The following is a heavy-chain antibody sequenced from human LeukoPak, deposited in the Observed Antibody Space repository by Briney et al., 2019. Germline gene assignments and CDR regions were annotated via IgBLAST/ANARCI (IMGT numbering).Heavy chain of an antibody. D-gene: IGHD6-13*01. J-gene: IGHJ4*02. CDR1: GGSFSGYY. Sequence: SETLSLTCAVYGGSFSGYYWSWIRQPPGKGLEWIGSIYYSGSTYYNPSLKSRVTISVDTSKNQFSLKLSSVTAADTAVYYCARRAAGKDYWGQGTLVTVSS. CDR2: IYYSGST. CDR3: ARRAAGKDY. V-gene: IGHV4-34*01.